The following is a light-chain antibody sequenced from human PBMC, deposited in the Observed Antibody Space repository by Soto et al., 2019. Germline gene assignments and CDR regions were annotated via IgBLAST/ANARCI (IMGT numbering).Light chain of an antibody. CDR1: HSVSSR. J-gene: IGKJ4*01. V-gene: IGKV3-15*01. Sequence: EIVMNQSPATLSVPPEERATLSCRASHSVSSRLAWYQQKPGQPPRLLIYGASTRATGLPARFSASWSGTEFTLTISSLQSEDCAVYYCQHYTTWPLTFGGGTKVEIK. CDR3: QHYTTWPLT. CDR2: GAS.